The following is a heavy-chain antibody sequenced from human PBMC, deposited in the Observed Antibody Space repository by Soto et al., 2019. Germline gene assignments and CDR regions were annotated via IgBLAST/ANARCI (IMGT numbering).Heavy chain of an antibody. D-gene: IGHD3-22*01. CDR1: GYTFTAYY. Sequence: ASVQVSCTASGYTFTAYYMHWLRQAPGQGLEWMGWINPNSGGTKYAQKFQGRVTMTNDTSISTAYMELSRLGSDDTAVYYCARGDFDSSANYYAGWFDPWGQGTLVTVAS. V-gene: IGHV1-2*02. J-gene: IGHJ5*02. CDR2: INPNSGGT. CDR3: ARGDFDSSANYYAGWFDP.